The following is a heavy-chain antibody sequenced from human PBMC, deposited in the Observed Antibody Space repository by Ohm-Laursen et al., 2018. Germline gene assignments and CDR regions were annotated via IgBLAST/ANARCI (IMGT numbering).Heavy chain of an antibody. CDR3: ARDGLDGSSGYNLFFDY. D-gene: IGHD3-22*01. CDR2: ISWNSGSI. Sequence: SLRLSCTASGFTFDDYAMHWVRQAPGKGLEWVSGISWNSGSIGYADSVKGRFTISRDNAKKSLYLQMNSLRAEDTAVYYCARDGLDGSSGYNLFFDYWGQGTLVTVSS. J-gene: IGHJ4*02. CDR1: GFTFDDYA. V-gene: IGHV3-9*01.